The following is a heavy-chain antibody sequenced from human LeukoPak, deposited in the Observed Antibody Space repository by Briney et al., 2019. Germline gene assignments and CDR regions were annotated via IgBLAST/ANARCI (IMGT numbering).Heavy chain of an antibody. D-gene: IGHD5-12*01. Sequence: SETLSLTCTVSGGSISSSSYYWGWIRQPPGKGLEWIGYIYYSGSTNYNPSLRSRVTRSVDTSKNQFSLKLSSVTAADTAVYYCARESDVGYPGNWFDPWGQGTLVTVSS. V-gene: IGHV4-61*05. J-gene: IGHJ5*02. CDR2: IYYSGST. CDR3: ARESDVGYPGNWFDP. CDR1: GGSISSSSYY.